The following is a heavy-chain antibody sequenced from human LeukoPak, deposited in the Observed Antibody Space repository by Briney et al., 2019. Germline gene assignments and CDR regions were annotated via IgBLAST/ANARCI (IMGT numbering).Heavy chain of an antibody. J-gene: IGHJ4*02. CDR2: LHADGVEQ. V-gene: IGHV3-7*01. D-gene: IGHD5-18*01. Sequence: GGSLRLSCAASGFSLSGYWMTWVRQAPGKGLEWVARLHADGVEQNYVDSVTGRFTMSRDNAKNSLDLQVNSLRVEDTAVYYCARGGYSFDYLGQGTLVAVSS. CDR1: GFSLSGYW. CDR3: ARGGYSFDY.